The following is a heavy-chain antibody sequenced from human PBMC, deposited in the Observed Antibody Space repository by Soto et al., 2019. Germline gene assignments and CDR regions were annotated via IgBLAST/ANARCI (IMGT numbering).Heavy chain of an antibody. CDR2: INHSGST. J-gene: IGHJ4*02. Sequence: SETLSLTCAVYGGSFSGYYWSWIRQPPGKGLEWIGEINHSGSTNYNPSLKSRVTISVDTSKNQFSLKLSSVTAADTAVYYCASQTSSIAARTIDYWGQGTLVTVSS. CDR3: ASQTSSIAARTIDY. CDR1: GGSFSGYY. V-gene: IGHV4-34*01. D-gene: IGHD6-6*01.